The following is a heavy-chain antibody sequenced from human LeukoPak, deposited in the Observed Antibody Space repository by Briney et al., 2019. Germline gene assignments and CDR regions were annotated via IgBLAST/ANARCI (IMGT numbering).Heavy chain of an antibody. D-gene: IGHD3-10*01. CDR2: ISDSGVST. CDR3: AKDLWFGEP. V-gene: IGHV3-23*01. J-gene: IGHJ1*01. Sequence: GGSLRLSCAASGFTFSSHAMSWVRQAAGKELEWVSTISDSGVSTYYADSVKGRFTISRDNSKNTLYLQMNSLRAEDTAVYYCAKDLWFGEPWGQGTLVTVSS. CDR1: GFTFSSHA.